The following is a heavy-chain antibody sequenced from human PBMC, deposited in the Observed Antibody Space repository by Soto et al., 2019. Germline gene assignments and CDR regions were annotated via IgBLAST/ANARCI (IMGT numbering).Heavy chain of an antibody. J-gene: IGHJ4*02. CDR1: GGTFSSDS. Sequence: QVQLVQSGAEVKKPGSSVKVSCKASGGTFSSDSFSWVRQAPGQGLEWMGGIIPMFDTPIYAQKFQDRVTITADESTSTAYMQLSSLSSGDTAVYYCARSGGVARDFNYWGQGSLVTVSS. D-gene: IGHD2-8*02. V-gene: IGHV1-69*12. CDR3: ARSGGVARDFNY. CDR2: IIPMFDTP.